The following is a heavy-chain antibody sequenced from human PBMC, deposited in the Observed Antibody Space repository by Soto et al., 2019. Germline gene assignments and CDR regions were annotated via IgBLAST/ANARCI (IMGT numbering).Heavy chain of an antibody. CDR2: IGLGSSTK. CDR1: GFTFRDYG. J-gene: IGHJ3*01. CDR3: ARDQLYYNDISGRPLNAFDV. V-gene: IGHV3-48*01. D-gene: IGHD3-22*01. Sequence: GGSLRLSCAASGFTFRDYGMNWVRQAPGKGLEWVSYIGLGSSTKYYADSVEGRFTISRDNAKNSLYLQMNSLRAEDTAVYYCARDQLYYNDISGRPLNAFDVWGQGTMVTVSS.